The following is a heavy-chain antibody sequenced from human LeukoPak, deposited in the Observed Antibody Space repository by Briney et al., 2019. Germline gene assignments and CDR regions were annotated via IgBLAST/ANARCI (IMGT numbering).Heavy chain of an antibody. Sequence: SETLSLTCAVYGGSFSGYYWSWIRQPPGKGLEWIGEINHSGGTNYNPSLKSRVTISVDTSKNQFSLKLSSVTAADTAVYYCARGNGAARYYYYYMDVWGKGTTVTISS. CDR1: GGSFSGYY. CDR3: ARGNGAARYYYYYMDV. V-gene: IGHV4-34*01. J-gene: IGHJ6*03. CDR2: INHSGGT. D-gene: IGHD6-6*01.